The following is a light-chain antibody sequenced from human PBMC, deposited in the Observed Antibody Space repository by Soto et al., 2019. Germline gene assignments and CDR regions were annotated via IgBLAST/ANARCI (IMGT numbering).Light chain of an antibody. V-gene: IGLV2-14*01. CDR3: TSYTSTTTYV. Sequence: QSALTQPASVSGSPRQSITISCTGTSSDVGGYNYVSWYQQHPGKAPKLMIYEVSNRPSGVSNRFSGSKSGNTASLTISGLQDEDEADYYCTSYTSTTTYVFGTGTKVTVL. J-gene: IGLJ1*01. CDR1: SSDVGGYNY. CDR2: EVS.